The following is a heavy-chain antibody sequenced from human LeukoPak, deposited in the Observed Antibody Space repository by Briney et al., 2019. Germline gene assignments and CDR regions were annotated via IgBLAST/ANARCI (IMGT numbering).Heavy chain of an antibody. D-gene: IGHD3-10*01. CDR3: ARDRTGSGCMDV. V-gene: IGHV1-69*13. CDR2: IIPIFGTA. CDR1: GGTFSSYA. Sequence: SVKVSCKASGGTFSSYAISWVRQAPGQGLEGMGGIIPIFGTANYAQKFQGRVTITADESTSTAYMELSSLRSEDTAVYYCARDRTGSGCMDVWGKGTTVTVSS. J-gene: IGHJ6*04.